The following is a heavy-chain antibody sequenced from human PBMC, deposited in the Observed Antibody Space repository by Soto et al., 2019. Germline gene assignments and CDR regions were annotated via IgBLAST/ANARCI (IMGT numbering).Heavy chain of an antibody. CDR3: ASGMSIAAAGKTFDY. J-gene: IGHJ4*02. CDR2: INHSGST. Sequence: SETLSLTCAVYGGSFSGYYWSWIRQPPGKGLEWIGEINHSGSTNYNPSLKSRVTISVDTSKNQFSLKLSSVTAADTAVYYCASGMSIAAAGKTFDYWGQGTLVTVS. V-gene: IGHV4-34*01. D-gene: IGHD6-13*01. CDR1: GGSFSGYY.